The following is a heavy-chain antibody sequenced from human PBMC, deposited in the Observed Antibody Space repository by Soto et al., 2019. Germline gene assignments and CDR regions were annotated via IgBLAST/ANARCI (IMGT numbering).Heavy chain of an antibody. CDR3: GRLEGLATISYYFDY. D-gene: IGHD3-9*01. CDR2: IYHSGST. V-gene: IGHV4-59*08. J-gene: IGHJ4*02. Sequence: PSETLSLTCTVSSGSISTYYWSWIRQPPGKGLEWIGYIYHSGSTKYNPSLKSRITMFIDTSKKQLSLQMTSLTAADTAVYYCGRLEGLATISYYFDYWGQGALVTVSS. CDR1: SGSISTYY.